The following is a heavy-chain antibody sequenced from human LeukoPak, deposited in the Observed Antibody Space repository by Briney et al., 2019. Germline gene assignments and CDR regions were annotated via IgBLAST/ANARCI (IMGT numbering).Heavy chain of an antibody. Sequence: PGGSLRLSCAASGFTFSDYYMSWIRQAPGKGLEWVSYISSSSSYTSYADSVKGQFTISRDNAKNSLYLQMNSLRAEDTAVYYCARDDQWLVDYWGQGTLVTVSS. CDR2: ISSSSSYT. V-gene: IGHV3-11*05. CDR3: ARDDQWLVDY. J-gene: IGHJ4*02. D-gene: IGHD6-19*01. CDR1: GFTFSDYY.